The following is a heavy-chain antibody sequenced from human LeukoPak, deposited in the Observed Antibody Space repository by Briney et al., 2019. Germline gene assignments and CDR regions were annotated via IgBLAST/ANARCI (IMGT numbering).Heavy chain of an antibody. V-gene: IGHV1-46*01. CDR2: INPSGGST. CDR3: ASHCSSTSCYDN. D-gene: IGHD2-2*01. J-gene: IGHJ4*02. Sequence: ASVKVSCKASGYTFTSYYMHWVRQAPGQGLEWMGIINPSGGSTSYAQKFQGRVTMATDTSTSTAYMELRSLRSDDTAVYYCASHCSSTSCYDNWGQGTLVTVSS. CDR1: GYTFTSYY.